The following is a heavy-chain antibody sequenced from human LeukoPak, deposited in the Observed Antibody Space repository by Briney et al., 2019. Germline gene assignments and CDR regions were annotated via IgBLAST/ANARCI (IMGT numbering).Heavy chain of an antibody. CDR1: GGTFSSYA. CDR3: AKEGRDCSSTSCYSYYYYMDV. Sequence: SAKVSCKASGGTFSSYAISWVRQAPGQGLEWMGGIILIFGTANYAQKFQGRVTITADESTSTAYMELSSLRAEDTAVYYCAKEGRDCSSTSCYSYYYYMDVWGKGTTVTVSS. J-gene: IGHJ6*03. D-gene: IGHD2-2*01. CDR2: IILIFGTA. V-gene: IGHV1-69*13.